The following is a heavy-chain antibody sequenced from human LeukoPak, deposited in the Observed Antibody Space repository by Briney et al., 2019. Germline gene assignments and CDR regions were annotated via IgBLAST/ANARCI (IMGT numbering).Heavy chain of an antibody. CDR2: ISSSSSYI. D-gene: IGHD5-24*01. V-gene: IGHV3-21*01. CDR3: AMATASYQFDY. Sequence: GGSLRLSCAASGFTFSRYSMNLVRQASGKGLEWVSYISSSSSYIYYADSVKGRFTISRDNGKNSLYLQMNSLRAEDTAVYYCAMATASYQFDYWGQGTLVTVSS. J-gene: IGHJ4*02. CDR1: GFTFSRYS.